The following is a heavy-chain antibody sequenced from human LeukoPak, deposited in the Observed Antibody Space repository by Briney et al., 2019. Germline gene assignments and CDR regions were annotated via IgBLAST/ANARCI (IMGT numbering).Heavy chain of an antibody. Sequence: GGSLRLSCAASGFTFSSYWMHWVRQAPGKGLVRVSRINSDGSSTSYADSVKGRFTISRDNAKNTLYLQMNRLRAEDTAVYYCARDPPYGDYVSWGQGTLVTVSS. CDR1: GFTFSSYW. V-gene: IGHV3-74*01. CDR2: INSDGSST. CDR3: ARDPPYGDYVS. J-gene: IGHJ4*02. D-gene: IGHD4-17*01.